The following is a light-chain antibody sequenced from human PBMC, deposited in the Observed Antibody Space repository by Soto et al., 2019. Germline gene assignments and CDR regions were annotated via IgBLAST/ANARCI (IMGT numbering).Light chain of an antibody. V-gene: IGKV3-20*01. CDR3: QQYGSSQT. CDR2: GAS. J-gene: IGKJ1*01. Sequence: DIVMTKSPAALSVPPAYRATLSFRARQSVSSNLAWYQQKPGQAPRLLIYGASSRATGIPDRFSGSGSGTDFTLTISRLEPEDFAAYYCQQYGSSQTFGQGAKVDI. CDR1: QSVSSN.